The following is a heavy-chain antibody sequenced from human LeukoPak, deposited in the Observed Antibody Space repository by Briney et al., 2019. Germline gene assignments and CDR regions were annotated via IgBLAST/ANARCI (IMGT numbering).Heavy chain of an antibody. CDR2: IYHSGGS. J-gene: IGHJ5*02. CDR1: GYSISNDYY. Sequence: PSETLSLTCVVSGYSISNDYYWGWIRQPPGKGLEWIGKIYHSGGSYYNPSLKSRVTILVDTSKNQFSLKLSSVTAADTAVYYCAKAGTTGIHHWFDPWGQGNLVTVSS. D-gene: IGHD1-1*01. V-gene: IGHV4-38-2*01. CDR3: AKAGTTGIHHWFDP.